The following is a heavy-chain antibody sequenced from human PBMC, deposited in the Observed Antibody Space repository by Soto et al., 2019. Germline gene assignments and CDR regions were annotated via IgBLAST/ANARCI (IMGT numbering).Heavy chain of an antibody. CDR1: GGSISSTSYY. CDR2: IYYSGNT. J-gene: IGHJ3*02. D-gene: IGHD5-12*01. Sequence: PSETLSLTCTVSGGSISSTSYYWGWIRQPPGKGLEWIGSIYYSGNTYYKPSLKSRVTISVDTSKNQFSLKLTSVTAADTAVYYCARSNFGVDIVAKIGAVDIWGQGTMVT. CDR3: ARSNFGVDIVAKIGAVDI. V-gene: IGHV4-39*01.